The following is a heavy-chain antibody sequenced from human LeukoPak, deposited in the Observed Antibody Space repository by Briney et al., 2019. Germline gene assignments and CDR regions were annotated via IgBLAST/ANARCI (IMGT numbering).Heavy chain of an antibody. Sequence: SETLSLTCAVYGGSFSGYYWSWIRQPPGMGLEWIGEINHSGSTNYNPSLKSRVTISVDTSKNQFSLKLSSVTAADTAVYYCARTNYYDTSGYIDYWGQGTLVTVSS. V-gene: IGHV4-34*01. D-gene: IGHD3-22*01. CDR2: INHSGST. J-gene: IGHJ4*02. CDR3: ARTNYYDTSGYIDY. CDR1: GGSFSGYY.